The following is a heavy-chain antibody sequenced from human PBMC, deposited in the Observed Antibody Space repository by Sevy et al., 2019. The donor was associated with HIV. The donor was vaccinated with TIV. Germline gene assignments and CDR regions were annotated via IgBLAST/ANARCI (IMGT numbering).Heavy chain of an antibody. Sequence: GGSLRLSCVTSGFKFSSSPMHWVRQSPGKGLEWVAFISYDGQIQPYAESVKGRFTISRDNSEDRMYLQMNNLRHEDTAVYYCAKLIVLVPGQNYYGMDVWGQGTTVTVSS. CDR2: ISYDGQIQ. J-gene: IGHJ6*02. CDR3: AKLIVLVPGQNYYGMDV. CDR1: GFKFSSSP. D-gene: IGHD2-8*02. V-gene: IGHV3-30*14.